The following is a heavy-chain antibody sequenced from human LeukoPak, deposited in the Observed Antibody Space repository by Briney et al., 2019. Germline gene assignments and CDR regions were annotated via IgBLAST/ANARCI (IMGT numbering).Heavy chain of an antibody. CDR2: INPSGGST. V-gene: IGHV1-46*01. Sequence: ASVKVPFKASGYTFTSYYMHWVRQAPGQGREWMGIINPSGGSTSYAQKFQGRVTMTTDTSTSTVYMELSSLRSEDTAVYYCALGLSGSYDFDYWGQGTLVTVSS. J-gene: IGHJ4*02. CDR3: ALGLSGSYDFDY. CDR1: GYTFTSYY. D-gene: IGHD1-26*01.